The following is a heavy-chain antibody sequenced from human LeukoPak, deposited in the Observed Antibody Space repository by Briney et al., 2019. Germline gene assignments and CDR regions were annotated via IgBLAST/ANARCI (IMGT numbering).Heavy chain of an antibody. CDR3: ARDGLQALGY. CDR2: IYHSGST. D-gene: IGHD3-16*01. CDR1: GGSISSGGYY. J-gene: IGHJ4*02. Sequence: SETLSLTRTVSGGSISSGGYYWSWIRQPPGKGLEWIGYIYHSGSTYYNPSLKSRVTISVDRSKNQFSLKLSSVTAADTAVYYCARDGLQALGYWGQGTLVTVSS. V-gene: IGHV4-30-2*01.